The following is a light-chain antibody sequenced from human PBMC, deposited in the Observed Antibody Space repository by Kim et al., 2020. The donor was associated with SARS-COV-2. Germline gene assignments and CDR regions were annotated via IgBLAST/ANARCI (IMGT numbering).Light chain of an antibody. V-gene: IGKV1-5*03. CDR1: QSVRTW. J-gene: IGKJ2*01. Sequence: DIQMTQSPSTLSASVGDRVTITCRASQSVRTWLAWYQQKPGKVPKLLIYKASTLESGVPTRFSGSGSGTEFTLTINTLQPDDFATYYCQQYNSYSGYTFGQGTKLEI. CDR2: KAS. CDR3: QQYNSYSGYT.